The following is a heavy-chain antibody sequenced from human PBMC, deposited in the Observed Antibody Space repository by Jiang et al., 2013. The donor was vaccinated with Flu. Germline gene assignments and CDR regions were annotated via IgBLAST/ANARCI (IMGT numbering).Heavy chain of an antibody. CDR2: ISYTVSP. J-gene: IGHJ3*02. CDR3: VRLPAAISGFDT. D-gene: IGHD2-2*01. Sequence: LLKPSETLSLTCSVSNESVTSYYWNWIRQAPGKGLEWIGYISYTVSPSYNPSLRSRVTLSVDTSKNQFSLRLRSVTAADTAVYYCVRLPAAISGFDTWGQGTMVTVSS. CDR1: NESVTSYY. V-gene: IGHV4-59*08.